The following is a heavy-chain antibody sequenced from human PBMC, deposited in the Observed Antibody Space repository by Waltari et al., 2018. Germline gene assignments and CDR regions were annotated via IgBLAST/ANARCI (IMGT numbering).Heavy chain of an antibody. D-gene: IGHD6-13*01. V-gene: IGHV3-21*01. CDR3: AREAAGGDAFDI. Sequence: EVQLVESGGGLVKPGGSLRLSCAASGFTFSSYSMNWVRQAPGKGLEWVSSISSSSSYIYYADSVKGRFTISRDNAKNSLYLQMNSLRAEDTAVYYCAREAAGGDAFDIWGQGTMVTVSS. CDR2: ISSSSSYI. CDR1: GFTFSSYS. J-gene: IGHJ3*02.